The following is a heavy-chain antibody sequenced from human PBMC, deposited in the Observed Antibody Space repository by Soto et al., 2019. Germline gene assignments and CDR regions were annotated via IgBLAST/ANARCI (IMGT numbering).Heavy chain of an antibody. Sequence: PGGSLRLSYAASVFTFSSYGMHWVRQAPGKGLEWVAVISYDGSNKYYADSVKGRFTISRDDSRNTVYLQLNSLKTDDTAVYYCNTDSLEGGYCGSYTNCSGNWGQGILVSGTS. D-gene: IGHD2-2*01. V-gene: IGHV3-30*03. J-gene: IGHJ4*02. CDR2: ISYDGSNK. CDR1: VFTFSSYG. CDR3: NTDSLEGGYCGSYTNCSGN.